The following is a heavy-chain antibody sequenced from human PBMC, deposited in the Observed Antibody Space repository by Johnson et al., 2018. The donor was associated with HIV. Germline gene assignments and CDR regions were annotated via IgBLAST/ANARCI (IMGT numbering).Heavy chain of an antibody. CDR3: ARDFGLGWLSYETVDAFDF. CDR1: GFSVSDNY. CDR2: IKQDGSEQ. J-gene: IGHJ3*01. V-gene: IGHV3-7*01. D-gene: IGHD3-16*02. Sequence: VQLVESGGGLVQPGGSLRLSCVASGFSVSDNYVSWVRQAPGKGLEWVANIKQDGSEQYYVDSVKGRFTISRDNSKDTLYLQMNNLTTEDTAVYSCARDFGLGWLSYETVDAFDFWGPGTLVTVSS.